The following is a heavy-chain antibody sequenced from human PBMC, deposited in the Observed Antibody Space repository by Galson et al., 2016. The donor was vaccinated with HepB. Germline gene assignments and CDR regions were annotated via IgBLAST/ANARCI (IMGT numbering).Heavy chain of an antibody. CDR3: ALTGSYQASDGFDI. CDR1: GFSLSTSGVG. J-gene: IGHJ3*02. V-gene: IGHV2-5*01. CDR2: IYWNDHK. D-gene: IGHD1-26*01. Sequence: PALVKPTQTLTLTCAFSGFSLSTSGVGVGWIRQPPGKALEWLALIYWNDHKRYSPSLQIRLTITKDTSKKQVVLTMTNMDPVDTATYFCALTGSYQASDGFDILGQGTMVTVSS.